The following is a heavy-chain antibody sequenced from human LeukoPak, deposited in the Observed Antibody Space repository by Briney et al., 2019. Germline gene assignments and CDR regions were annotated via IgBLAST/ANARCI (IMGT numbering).Heavy chain of an antibody. CDR2: INHSGST. CDR1: GGSFSGYY. D-gene: IGHD3-3*01. V-gene: IGHV4-34*01. Sequence: PSETLSLTCAVYGGSFSGYYWSWIRQPPGKGLEWIGEINHSGSTNYNPSLKSRVTISVDTSKSQFSLKLSSVTAADTAVYYCARVVNRYYDFWSGYGYFDYWGQGTLVTVSS. J-gene: IGHJ4*02. CDR3: ARVVNRYYDFWSGYGYFDY.